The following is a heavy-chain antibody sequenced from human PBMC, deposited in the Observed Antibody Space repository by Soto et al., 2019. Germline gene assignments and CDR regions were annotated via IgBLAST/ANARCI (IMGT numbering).Heavy chain of an antibody. J-gene: IGHJ3*02. CDR2: IYYSGST. CDR1: GGSISSYY. V-gene: IGHV4-59*08. Sequence: PSETLSLTCTVSGGSISSYYWSWIRQPPGKGLEWIGYIYYSGSTNYNPSLKSRVTISVDTSKNKFSLKLLSVTVAYTAVYYCWRRGRHDGPRIAFDIWGQGTMVTV. D-gene: IGHD3-16*01. CDR3: WRRGRHDGPRIAFDI.